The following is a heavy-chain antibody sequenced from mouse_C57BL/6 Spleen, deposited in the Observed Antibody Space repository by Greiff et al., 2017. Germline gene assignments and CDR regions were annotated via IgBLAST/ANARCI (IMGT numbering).Heavy chain of an antibody. J-gene: IGHJ3*01. Sequence: EVKLVESGGDLVKPGGSLKLSCAASGFTFSSYGMSWVRQTPDKRLEWVATISSGGSYTYYPDSVKGRYTISRDNAKNTLYLQMSRLKSEDTAMYYCAREEDDYGAWFAYWGQGTLVTVSA. CDR3: AREEDDYGAWFAY. D-gene: IGHD2-4*01. V-gene: IGHV5-6*01. CDR2: ISSGGSYT. CDR1: GFTFSSYG.